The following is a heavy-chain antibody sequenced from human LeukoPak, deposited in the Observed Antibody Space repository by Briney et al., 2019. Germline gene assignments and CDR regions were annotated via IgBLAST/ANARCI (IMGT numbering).Heavy chain of an antibody. CDR3: ARHTLGIAAAGEWFDP. CDR2: MYYSGIT. D-gene: IGHD6-13*01. V-gene: IGHV4-39*01. J-gene: IGHJ5*02. Sequence: SETLSLTCTVSGGSISSSSYYWGWIRQPPGKGLEWIGSMYYSGITHYNPSLKSRVTISVDTSKNQFSLKLSSVTAADTAVYYCARHTLGIAAAGEWFDPWGQGTLVTVSS. CDR1: GGSISSSSYY.